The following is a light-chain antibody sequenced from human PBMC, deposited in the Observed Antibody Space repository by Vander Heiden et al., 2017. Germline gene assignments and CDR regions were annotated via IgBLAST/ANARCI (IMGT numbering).Light chain of an antibody. V-gene: IGLV3-25*03. Sequence: SYHLTQPPSGSVSPGQTARITCSGDALPNQYAYWYPQKPGQAPVLLIYKDSERPSGIPERFSGSSSGTTVTLTISGVQAEDEADYYCQSADSSGTYVVFGGGTKLTVL. CDR3: QSADSSGTYVV. CDR1: ALPNQY. CDR2: KDS. J-gene: IGLJ2*01.